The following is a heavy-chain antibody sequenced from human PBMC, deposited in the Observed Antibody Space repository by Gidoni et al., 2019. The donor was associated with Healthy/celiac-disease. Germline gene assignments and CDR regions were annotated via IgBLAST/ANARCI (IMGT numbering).Heavy chain of an antibody. Sequence: QLQLQESGPGLVKPSETLSLTCPVSGGSISSSSYYWGWIRQPPGKGLEWIGRTYYSGRTYYNPSLKSRVTISVDTSKNQFSLKLSSVTAADTAVYYCARLGDIVVVPAATQLFDYWGQGTLVTVSS. CDR1: GGSISSSSYY. CDR2: TYYSGRT. J-gene: IGHJ4*02. V-gene: IGHV4-39*01. D-gene: IGHD2-2*01. CDR3: ARLGDIVVVPAATQLFDY.